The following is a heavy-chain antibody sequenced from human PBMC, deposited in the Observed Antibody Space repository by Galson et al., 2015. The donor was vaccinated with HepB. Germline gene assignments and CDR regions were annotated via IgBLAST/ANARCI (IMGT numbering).Heavy chain of an antibody. V-gene: IGHV3-23*01. CDR1: GFTFSSYA. J-gene: IGHJ4*02. D-gene: IGHD3-10*01. CDR3: AKDESHHYYGSGSYCGGT. Sequence: LRLSCAASGFTFSSYAMSWVRQAPGKGLEWVSAISGSGGSTYYADSVKGRFTISRDNSKNTLYLQMNSLRAEDTAVYYCAKDESHHYYGSGSYCGGTWGQGTLVTVSS. CDR2: ISGSGGST.